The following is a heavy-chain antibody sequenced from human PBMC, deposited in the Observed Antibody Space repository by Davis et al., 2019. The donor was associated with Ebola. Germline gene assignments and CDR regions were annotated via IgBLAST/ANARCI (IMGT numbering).Heavy chain of an antibody. D-gene: IGHD3-22*01. CDR3: AKHVMVGYYDSVLGY. CDR2: IYPGDSET. V-gene: IGHV5-51*01. J-gene: IGHJ4*02. CDR1: GYTFTSYW. Sequence: GESLKISCKGSGYTFTSYWIAWVRQVPGKGLEWMGSIYPGDSETRYSPSLQGQATISVDKSISTAYLRWSSLKASDTATYYCAKHVMVGYYDSVLGYWGQGTLVTVSS.